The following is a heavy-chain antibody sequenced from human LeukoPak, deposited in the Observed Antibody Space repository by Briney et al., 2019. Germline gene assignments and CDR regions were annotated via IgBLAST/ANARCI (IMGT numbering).Heavy chain of an antibody. D-gene: IGHD6-13*01. Sequence: KPGESLKISCKGSGYSFTSYWIAWVRQMPGKGLEEMGIIYPGDSDTRYRPSFQGQVTISADKSISTAYLQWSSLEASDTAMYYCAIQGSTSSWYKFDYWGQGTLVTVSS. V-gene: IGHV5-51*01. CDR3: AIQGSTSSWYKFDY. CDR2: IYPGDSDT. J-gene: IGHJ4*02. CDR1: GYSFTSYW.